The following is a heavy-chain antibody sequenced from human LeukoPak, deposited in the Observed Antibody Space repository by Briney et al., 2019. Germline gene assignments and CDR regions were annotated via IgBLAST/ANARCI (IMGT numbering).Heavy chain of an antibody. CDR2: IVVGSGNT. J-gene: IGHJ4*02. CDR1: GYTFTRSA. Sequence: SVKVSCKASGYTFTRSAVQWVRQARGQRLEWIGWIVVGSGNTNYAQKFQERVTITRDMSANTAYMELSGLRSEDTAVYYCAVWSDSCGYLLTRWGQGTLVTVSS. D-gene: IGHD3-22*01. CDR3: AVWSDSCGYLLTR. V-gene: IGHV1-58*01.